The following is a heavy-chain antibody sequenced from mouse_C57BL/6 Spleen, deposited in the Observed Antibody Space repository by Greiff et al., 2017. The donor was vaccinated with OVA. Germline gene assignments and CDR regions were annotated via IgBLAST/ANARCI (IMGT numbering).Heavy chain of an antibody. CDR2: ISYDGSN. CDR1: GYSITSGYY. CDR3: ARYYSNSAWFAY. D-gene: IGHD2-5*01. J-gene: IGHJ3*01. V-gene: IGHV3-6*01. Sequence: EVQVVESGPGLVKPSQSLSLTCSVTGYSITSGYYWNWIRQFPGNKLEWMGYISYDGSNNYNPSLKNRISITRDTSKNQFFLKLNSVTTEDTATYYCARYYSNSAWFAYWGQGTLVTVSA.